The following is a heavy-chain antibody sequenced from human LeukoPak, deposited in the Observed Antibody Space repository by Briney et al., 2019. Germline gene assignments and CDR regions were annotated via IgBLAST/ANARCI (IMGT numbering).Heavy chain of an antibody. D-gene: IGHD2-2*02. CDR3: AKAVVVVPAAIRPFDAFDI. CDR1: GFTFSSYG. V-gene: IGHV3-30*18. Sequence: GGSLRLSCAASGFTFSSYGMHWVRQAPGKGLEWVAVISYDGSTKYYADSLKGRFTISRDNSKNTLYLQMNSLRAEDTAVYYCAKAVVVVPAAIRPFDAFDIWGQGTMVTVSS. J-gene: IGHJ3*02. CDR2: ISYDGSTK.